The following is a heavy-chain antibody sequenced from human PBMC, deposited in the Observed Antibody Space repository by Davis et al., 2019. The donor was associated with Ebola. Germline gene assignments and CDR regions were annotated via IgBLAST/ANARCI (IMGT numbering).Heavy chain of an antibody. Sequence: SETLSLTCTVSGGSISRYYCSWIRQSPGKRLEWIGYTYHRGSTTYNPSLKRRVSMSVDPSTNQFSLTLSSVTASDTAVYYCARGIAAEYFQNWGRGTHVIVSS. CDR1: GGSISRYY. CDR3: ARGIAAEYFQN. V-gene: IGHV4-4*09. J-gene: IGHJ1*01. CDR2: TYHRGST.